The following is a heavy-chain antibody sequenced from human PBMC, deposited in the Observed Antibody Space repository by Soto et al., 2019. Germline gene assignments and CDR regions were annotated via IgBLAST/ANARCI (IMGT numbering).Heavy chain of an antibody. V-gene: IGHV1-3*01. D-gene: IGHD2-21*02. CDR3: ARVSSYCGGDCYSAY. Sequence: QVQLVQSWAEVKKPGASVKVSCKASGYTFTSYAMHWVRQATGQRLEWMGWINAGNGNTKYSQKFQWRVTITWDTSASTGYMELSSLRSEDTAVYYCARVSSYCGGDCYSAYWCQGTLVTVSS. CDR1: GYTFTSYA. CDR2: INAGNGNT. J-gene: IGHJ4*02.